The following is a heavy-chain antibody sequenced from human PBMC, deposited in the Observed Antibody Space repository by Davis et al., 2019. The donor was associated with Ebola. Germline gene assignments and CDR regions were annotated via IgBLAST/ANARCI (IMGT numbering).Heavy chain of an antibody. D-gene: IGHD3-3*01. CDR1: GFAFSNSW. V-gene: IGHV3-23*01. CDR3: AKRQGVGGAIDY. CDR2: ISGSGGTT. Sequence: PGGSLRLSCAASGFAFSNSWMHWVRQAPGKGLVWVSTISGSGGTTYYADSVKGRFTISRDNSKNTLYLQMNSLRAEDTAIYHCAKRQGVGGAIDYWGQGTRVTVSS. J-gene: IGHJ4*02.